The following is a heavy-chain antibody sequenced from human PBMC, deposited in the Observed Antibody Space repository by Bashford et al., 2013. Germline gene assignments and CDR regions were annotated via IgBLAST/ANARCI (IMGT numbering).Heavy chain of an antibody. CDR3: ARDPDYGGQTKFDP. Sequence: WVRQAPGQGLEWMGGFIPIFERANYAQKFQGRVTITADESTSTAYMELSSLRSEDTAVYYCARDPDYGGQTKFDPWGQGTLVTVSS. J-gene: IGHJ5*02. V-gene: IGHV1-69*01. CDR2: FIPIFERA. D-gene: IGHD4-23*01.